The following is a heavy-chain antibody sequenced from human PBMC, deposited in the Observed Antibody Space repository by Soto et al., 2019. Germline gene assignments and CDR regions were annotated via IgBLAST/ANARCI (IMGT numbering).Heavy chain of an antibody. CDR3: AKEVGRYSASYSDY. CDR2: ISYDGSNK. V-gene: IGHV3-30*18. D-gene: IGHD1-26*01. Sequence: QVQLVESGGGVVQPGRSLRLSCAASGFTFSSYGMHWVRQAPGKGLEWVAVISYDGSNKYYADSVKGRFTISRDNSKNTLYLHMNSLRAEDTAVYYCAKEVGRYSASYSDYWGQGTLVTVSS. CDR1: GFTFSSYG. J-gene: IGHJ4*02.